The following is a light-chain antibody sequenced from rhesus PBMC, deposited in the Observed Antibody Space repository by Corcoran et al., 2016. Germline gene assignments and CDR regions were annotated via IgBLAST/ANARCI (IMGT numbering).Light chain of an antibody. CDR1: SSDIGGFNY. CDR3: CSYTTTDTYT. CDR2: GVS. J-gene: IGLJ1*01. V-gene: IGLV2S7*01. Sequence: QAGQTQPPSVSGSPGQSVTISCTGTSSDIGGFNYVSWYQHHPGTAPKLMIYGVSQRPSGVSDRFSGSKSGNTASLTISGLQAEDEAYYFCCSYTTTDTYTFGVGTRLTVL.